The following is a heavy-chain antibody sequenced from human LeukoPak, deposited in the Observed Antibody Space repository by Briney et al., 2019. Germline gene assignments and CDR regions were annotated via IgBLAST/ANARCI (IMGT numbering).Heavy chain of an antibody. CDR2: ISSSSYI. Sequence: PGGSLRLSCAASGFTLSSYSMNWVRQAPGKGLEWVSSISSSSYIYYADSVKGRFTISRDNAKNSLYLQMNSLRAEDTAVYYCARDERRTALDYWGQGTLVTVSS. CDR1: GFTLSSYS. J-gene: IGHJ4*02. CDR3: ARDERRTALDY. V-gene: IGHV3-21*01. D-gene: IGHD2-21*02.